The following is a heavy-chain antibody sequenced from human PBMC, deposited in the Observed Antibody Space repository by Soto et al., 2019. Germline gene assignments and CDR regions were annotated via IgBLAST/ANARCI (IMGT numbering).Heavy chain of an antibody. J-gene: IGHJ5*02. CDR1: GGSISSGGYS. V-gene: IGHV4-30-2*01. CDR2: IYHSGST. D-gene: IGHD6-19*01. Sequence: PSETLSLTCAVSGGSISSGGYSWSWIRQPPGKGLEWIGYIYHSGSTFYNPSLKSRVTISVDTSKNQFSLKLISVTAADTAVYYCARRGSGWSFWFDPWGQGTLVTVSS. CDR3: ARRGSGWSFWFDP.